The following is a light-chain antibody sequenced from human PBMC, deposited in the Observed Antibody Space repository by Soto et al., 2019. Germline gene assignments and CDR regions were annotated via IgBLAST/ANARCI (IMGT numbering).Light chain of an antibody. CDR3: QQYGSSPT. J-gene: IGKJ4*01. Sequence: EIVLTQSPGTLSLSPGDRATLSCRASQSVSSSYLAWYQQKPGQAPRLLIYGASSRAPGIPDRFSGSGSGTDFTLTISRLEPEDFAVYYCQQYGSSPTFGGGTKVEVK. V-gene: IGKV3-20*01. CDR1: QSVSSSY. CDR2: GAS.